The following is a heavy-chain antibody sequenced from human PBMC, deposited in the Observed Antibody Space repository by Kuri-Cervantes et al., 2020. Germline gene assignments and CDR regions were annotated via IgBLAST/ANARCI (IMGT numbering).Heavy chain of an antibody. D-gene: IGHD2-8*01. V-gene: IGHV3-74*01. Sequence: ETLSLTCAASGFTFSSYWMHWVRQAPGKGLVGVSCIDSDGSTTRYADSGKARFTISRDNAKNTLFLQVNSLRAEDTAVYYCAKGGLKVVDYWGQGTLGTVSS. J-gene: IGHJ4*02. CDR3: AKGGLKVVDY. CDR1: GFTFSSYW. CDR2: IDSDGSTT.